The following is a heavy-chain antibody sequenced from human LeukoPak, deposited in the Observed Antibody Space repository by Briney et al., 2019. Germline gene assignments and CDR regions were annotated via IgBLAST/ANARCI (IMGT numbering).Heavy chain of an antibody. V-gene: IGHV4-59*01. CDR1: GGSISSYY. Sequence: SETLSLTCTVSGGSISSYYRSWIRQPPGKGLEWIGYIYYSGSTNYNPSLKSRVTISVDTSKNQFSLKLSSVTAADTAVYYCARTLGGYSYGYNYYYYYMDVWGKGTTVTVSS. J-gene: IGHJ6*03. D-gene: IGHD5-18*01. CDR2: IYYSGST. CDR3: ARTLGGYSYGYNYYYYYMDV.